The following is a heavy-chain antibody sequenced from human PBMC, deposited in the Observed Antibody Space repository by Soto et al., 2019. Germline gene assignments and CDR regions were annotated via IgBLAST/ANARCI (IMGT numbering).Heavy chain of an antibody. CDR3: ARDGTYNWV. CDR1: GFTVSNNY. D-gene: IGHD1-1*01. J-gene: IGHJ4*02. Sequence: EVQLVESGGGLVQPGGSLRLSCAASGFTVSNNYMRWVRQAPGKGLEWVSLIYSGGATSYADSVKGRFTISRDNSKNTLYLQMNSLRAEDTAVYYCARDGTYNWVGGQGILVTVSS. CDR2: IYSGGAT. V-gene: IGHV3-66*01.